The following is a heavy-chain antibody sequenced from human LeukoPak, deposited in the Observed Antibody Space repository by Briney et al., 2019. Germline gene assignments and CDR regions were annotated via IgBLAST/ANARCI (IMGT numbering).Heavy chain of an antibody. CDR1: GFTFSDYY. V-gene: IGHV3-11*01. CDR2: ISSSGSTI. CDR3: AKVGRQLLSWRGPLWFDP. Sequence: GGSLRLSCAASGFTFSDYYMSWLRQAPGKGLEWVSYISSSGSTIYYADSVKGRFTISRDNSKNTLYLQMNSLRAEDTAVYYCAKVGRQLLSWRGPLWFDPWGQGTLVTVSS. D-gene: IGHD2-2*01. J-gene: IGHJ5*02.